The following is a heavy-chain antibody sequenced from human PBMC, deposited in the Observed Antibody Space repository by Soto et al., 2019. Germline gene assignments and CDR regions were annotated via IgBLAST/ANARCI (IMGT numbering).Heavy chain of an antibody. V-gene: IGHV4-31*03. CDR1: GGSISSGGYY. J-gene: IGHJ4*02. CDR2: IYYSGST. CDR3: ARGLGYCSGGSCYQHAHFDY. Sequence: QVQLQESGPGLVKPSQTLSLTCTVSGGSISSGGYYWSWIRQHPGKGLEWIGYIYYSGSTYYNPSLKSRVTISVDTSKNQCSLELSAVISADTAVYYCARGLGYCSGGSCYQHAHFDYWGQGTLVTVSS. D-gene: IGHD2-15*01.